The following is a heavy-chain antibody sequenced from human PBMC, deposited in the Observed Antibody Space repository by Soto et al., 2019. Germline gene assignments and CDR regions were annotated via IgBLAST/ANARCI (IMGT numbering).Heavy chain of an antibody. CDR3: AKDALIDY. CDR2: ISGSGGTT. Sequence: EVQLLESGGGLVQPGGSLRLSCAASGFTFTTYAMSWVRQAPGKGLEWVSSISGSGGTTYYADSVKGRFTISRDNSKNTLSLQMNSLTAEDTALYYCAKDALIDYWGQGTLFTVSS. D-gene: IGHD2-8*01. J-gene: IGHJ4*02. CDR1: GFTFTTYA. V-gene: IGHV3-23*01.